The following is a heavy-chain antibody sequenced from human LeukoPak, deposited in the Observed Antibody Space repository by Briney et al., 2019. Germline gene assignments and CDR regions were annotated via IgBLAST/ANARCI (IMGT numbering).Heavy chain of an antibody. CDR1: GYTFTSYG. V-gene: IGHV1-18*01. Sequence: ASVKVSCKASGYTFTSYGISWVRQAPGQGLEWMGWISAYKGNTNYAQKLQGRVTMTTDTSTTTAYMELRSLRFDDTAVYYCATVDTALVTGYWGQGTLVTVSS. D-gene: IGHD5-18*01. J-gene: IGHJ4*02. CDR2: ISAYKGNT. CDR3: ATVDTALVTGY.